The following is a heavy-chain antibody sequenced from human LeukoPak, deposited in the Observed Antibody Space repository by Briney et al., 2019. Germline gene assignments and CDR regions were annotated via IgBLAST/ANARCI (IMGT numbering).Heavy chain of an antibody. CDR3: VRHPGRTTGPFDY. Sequence: SETLSLTCAVSGYSVSRTYFWGWIRQTPGKGLEWIVSIYHSGSAYYNPSLKSRVTISIDTSKNHSTLKVTSATAADTAVYYCVRHPGRTTGPFDYWGQGTLVTVSS. J-gene: IGHJ4*02. D-gene: IGHD1-1*01. CDR2: IYHSGSA. CDR1: GYSVSRTYF. V-gene: IGHV4-38-2*01.